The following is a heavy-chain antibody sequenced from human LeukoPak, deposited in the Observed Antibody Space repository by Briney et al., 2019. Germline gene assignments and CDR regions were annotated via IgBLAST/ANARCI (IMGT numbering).Heavy chain of an antibody. CDR2: INAGNGNT. CDR1: GYTFTSYA. J-gene: IGHJ5*01. Sequence: ASVTVSCKASGYTFTSYAMHWVRQAPGQRLEWMGWINAGNGNTKYSQKFQGRVTITRDTSASTAYMELSSLRSEDTAVYYCARGYLYSSGWFGYWGQGTLVTVSS. V-gene: IGHV1-3*01. CDR3: ARGYLYSSGWFGY. D-gene: IGHD6-19*01.